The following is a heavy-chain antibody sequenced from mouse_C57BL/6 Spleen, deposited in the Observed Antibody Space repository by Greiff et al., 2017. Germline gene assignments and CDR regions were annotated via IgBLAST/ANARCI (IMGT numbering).Heavy chain of an antibody. CDR1: GYAFSSSW. J-gene: IGHJ2*01. CDR3: ARQGYYGPYYFDY. D-gene: IGHD2-1*01. CDR2: IYPGDGDT. V-gene: IGHV1-82*01. Sequence: SGPELVKPGASVKISCKASGYAFSSSWMNWVKQRPGKGLEWIGRIYPGDGDTNYNGKFKGKATLTADKSSSTAYMQLSSLTSEDSAVYFCARQGYYGPYYFDYWGQGTTLTVSS.